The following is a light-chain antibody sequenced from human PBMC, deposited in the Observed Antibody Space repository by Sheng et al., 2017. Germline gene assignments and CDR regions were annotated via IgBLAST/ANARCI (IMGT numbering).Light chain of an antibody. CDR3: SSYAGSRALVV. J-gene: IGLJ2*01. CDR1: TNDIGGYNS. Sequence: QSALTQPASVSASPGQSISISCTGTTNDIGGYNSVSWYQQHPDRVPKLIIYDVYNRPSGVSNRFSASKSGTTASLTISGLQAEDEADYFCSSYAGSRALVVFGGGTKVTVL. V-gene: IGLV2-14*03. CDR2: DVY.